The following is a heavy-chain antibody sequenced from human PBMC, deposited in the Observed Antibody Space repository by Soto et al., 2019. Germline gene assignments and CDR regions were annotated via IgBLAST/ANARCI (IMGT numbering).Heavy chain of an antibody. CDR1: GFTFSRYS. CDR2: ISSTTNYI. V-gene: IGHV3-21*04. D-gene: IGHD4-4*01. J-gene: IGHJ5*02. CDR3: AKDSLVTTVTIDNWFDP. Sequence: GGSLRLSCAASGFTFSRYSMNWVRQAPGKGLEWVSSISSTTNYIYYADSMKGRFTVSRDNAKNSVYLQMNSLRAEDTAVYYCAKDSLVTTVTIDNWFDPWGQGTLVTVSS.